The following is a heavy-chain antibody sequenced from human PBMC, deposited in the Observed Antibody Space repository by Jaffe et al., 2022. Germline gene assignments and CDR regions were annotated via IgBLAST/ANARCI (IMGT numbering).Heavy chain of an antibody. CDR3: ARVEGGMITFGGPYYYYMDV. D-gene: IGHD3-16*01. Sequence: QVQLQESGPGLVKPSETLSLTCTVSGGSVSSGSYYWSWIRQPPGKGLEWIGYIYYSGSTNYNPSLKSRVTISVDTSKNQFSLKLSSVTAADTAVYYCARVEGGMITFGGPYYYYMDVWGKGTTVTVSS. V-gene: IGHV4-61*01. CDR2: IYYSGST. J-gene: IGHJ6*03. CDR1: GGSVSSGSYY.